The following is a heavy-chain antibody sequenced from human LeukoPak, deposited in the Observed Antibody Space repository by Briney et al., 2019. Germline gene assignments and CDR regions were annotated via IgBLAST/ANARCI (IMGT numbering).Heavy chain of an antibody. Sequence: SETLSLTCTVSGGSISSYYWSWIRQPPGKGLEWIGYIYYSGSTNYNPSLKCRVTISVDTSKNQFSLKLSSVTAADTAVYYCARLSRDGLNWVDYWGQGTLVTVSS. V-gene: IGHV4-59*08. D-gene: IGHD3-16*01. CDR3: ARLSRDGLNWVDY. CDR1: GGSISSYY. CDR2: IYYSGST. J-gene: IGHJ4*02.